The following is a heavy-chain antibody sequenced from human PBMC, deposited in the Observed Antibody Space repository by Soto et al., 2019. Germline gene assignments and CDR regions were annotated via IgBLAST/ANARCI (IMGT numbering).Heavy chain of an antibody. CDR2: INYSGIT. Sequence: SETLSLTCAVYGGSFRGYFWSWIRQPPGKGLELIGEINYSGITSYSPSLGSRVTTSVDTPKNQFSLRLRSVTAADTALYYCARRFCSDSYCSYFDYWGRGPLVTVSS. J-gene: IGHJ4*02. CDR3: ARRFCSDSYCSYFDY. CDR1: GGSFRGYF. D-gene: IGHD2-15*01. V-gene: IGHV4-34*10.